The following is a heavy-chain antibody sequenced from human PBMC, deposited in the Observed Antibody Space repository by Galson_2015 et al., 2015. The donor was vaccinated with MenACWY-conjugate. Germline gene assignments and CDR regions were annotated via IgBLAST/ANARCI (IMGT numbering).Heavy chain of an antibody. CDR1: GFTFSNYW. CDR2: INGDGRST. V-gene: IGHV3-74*01. D-gene: IGHD2-8*02. J-gene: IGHJ5*02. CDR3: ARACCTGSVCACAVDP. Sequence: SLRLSCAASGFTFSNYWMHWVRHAPGKGLVWVSRINGDGRSTSYGDSVKGRFTTSRDNAKNTLFLQMNSLRVEDTAVYYCARACCTGSVCACAVDPCGQGTLATISS.